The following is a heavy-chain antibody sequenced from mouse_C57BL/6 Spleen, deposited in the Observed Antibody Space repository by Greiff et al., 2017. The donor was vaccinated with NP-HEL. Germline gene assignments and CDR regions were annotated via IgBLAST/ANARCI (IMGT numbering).Heavy chain of an antibody. CDR2: IHPNSGST. V-gene: IGHV1-64*01. CDR1: GYTFTSYW. Sequence: QVQLQQPGAELVKPGASVKLSCKASGYTFTSYWMHWVKQRPGQGLEWIGMIHPNSGSTNYNEKFKSKATLTVDKSSSTAYMQLSSLTSEDSAVYYCARLAISSYYLDYWGQGTTLTVSS. CDR3: ARLAISSYYLDY. J-gene: IGHJ2*01.